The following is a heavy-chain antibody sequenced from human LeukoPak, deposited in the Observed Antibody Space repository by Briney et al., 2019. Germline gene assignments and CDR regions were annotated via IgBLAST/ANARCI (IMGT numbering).Heavy chain of an antibody. V-gene: IGHV3-23*01. CDR1: GFTFSSYA. CDR2: ITGSGDNT. J-gene: IGHJ4*02. Sequence: GGSLRLSCAASGFTFSSYAMSWVRQAPGKGLEWVLTITGSGDNTYYTDSVKGRFTFSRDNSKSTLYLQMNSLRAEDTAVYYCAKDPTPYVGASADWGQGTLVTVSS. CDR3: AKDPTPYVGASAD. D-gene: IGHD1-26*01.